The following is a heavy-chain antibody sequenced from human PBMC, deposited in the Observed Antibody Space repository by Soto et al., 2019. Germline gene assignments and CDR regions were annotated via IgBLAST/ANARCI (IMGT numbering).Heavy chain of an antibody. CDR3: ARKTTTSGWYLRTEYFQH. J-gene: IGHJ1*01. D-gene: IGHD6-19*01. V-gene: IGHV4-34*01. CDR2: INHSGST. CDR1: GGSFSGYY. Sequence: SETLSLTCAVYGGSFSGYYWSWIRQPPGKGLEWIGEINHSGSTNYNPSLKSRVTISVDTSKNQFSLKLSSVTAADTAVYYCARKTTTSGWYLRTEYFQHWGQGTLVTVSS.